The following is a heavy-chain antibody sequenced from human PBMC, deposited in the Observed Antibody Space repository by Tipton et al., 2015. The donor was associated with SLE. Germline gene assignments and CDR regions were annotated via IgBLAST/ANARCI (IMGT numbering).Heavy chain of an antibody. D-gene: IGHD3-3*01. CDR2: IGSSASIK. V-gene: IGHV3-48*03. CDR3: ARGTYYDFWSGSIDY. Sequence: SLRLSCAASGFTFSSYEMTWVRQTAGKGLEWVSYIGSSASIKSYADSVKGRFTVSRDDFQNMVYLQMNSLRAEDTAVYYCARGTYYDFWSGSIDYWGQGTLATVSS. CDR1: GFTFSSYE. J-gene: IGHJ4*02.